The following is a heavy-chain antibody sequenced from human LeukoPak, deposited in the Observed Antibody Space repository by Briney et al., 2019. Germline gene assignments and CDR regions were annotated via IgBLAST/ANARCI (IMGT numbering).Heavy chain of an antibody. CDR3: ASRPDQHLLYYFDY. D-gene: IGHD2-15*01. CDR1: GYTFTGYY. CDR2: INPNSGGT. Sequence: ASVKVSCKASGYTFTGYYMHWVRQAPGQGLEWMGWINPNSGGTKYAQKFQGRVTMTSDASISTAYMELCSLRSDDTAVYYCASRPDQHLLYYFDYWGQGALVTVSS. V-gene: IGHV1-2*02. J-gene: IGHJ4*02.